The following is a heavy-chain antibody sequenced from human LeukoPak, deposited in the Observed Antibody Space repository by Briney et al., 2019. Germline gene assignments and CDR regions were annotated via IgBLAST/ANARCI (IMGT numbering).Heavy chain of an antibody. Sequence: PGGTLRLSCAASGFTFSIYGMSWVRQAPGRGLEWVSAMSGSGGSTYYADSMKGRFTISRDNSKNTLYLQMNSLRAEDTAVYYCAKDGYYDSSAYYYVRYFDLWGRGTLVTVSS. CDR2: MSGSGGST. J-gene: IGHJ2*01. CDR3: AKDGYYDSSAYYYVRYFDL. V-gene: IGHV3-23*01. D-gene: IGHD3-22*01. CDR1: GFTFSIYG.